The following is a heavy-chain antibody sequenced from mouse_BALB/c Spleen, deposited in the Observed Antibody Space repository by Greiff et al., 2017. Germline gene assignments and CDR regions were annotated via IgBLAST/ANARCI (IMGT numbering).Heavy chain of an antibody. CDR2: IYPGGGYT. CDR1: GYTFTNYW. V-gene: IGHV1-63*02. D-gene: IGHD2-14*01. J-gene: IGHJ4*01. Sequence: QVHVKQSGAELVRPGTSVKISCKASGYTFTNYWLGWVKQRPGHGLEWIGDIYPGGGYTNYNEKFKGKATLTADTSSSTAYMQLSSLTSEDSAVYFCARSRQVRRGAMDYWGQGTSVTVSS. CDR3: ARSRQVRRGAMDY.